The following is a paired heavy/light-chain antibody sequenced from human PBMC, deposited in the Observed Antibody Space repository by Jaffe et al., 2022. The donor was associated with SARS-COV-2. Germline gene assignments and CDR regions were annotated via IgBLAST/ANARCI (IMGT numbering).Heavy chain of an antibody. Sequence: QITLWESGPSLVKPTQTLTLTCTFSGFSLSTGGLGVGWIRQPPGKALEWLALIYWDDDKFYSPSLKSRLSIFKDASKNQVVLILTNVDPADTATYYCAHRRQQDRSSWSGSWFDPWGQGTLVTVSS. CDR1: GFSLSTGGLG. CDR2: IYWDDDK. D-gene: IGHD2-8*02. V-gene: IGHV2-5*02. CDR3: AHRRQQDRSSWSGSWFDP. J-gene: IGHJ5*02.
Light chain of an antibody. J-gene: IGKJ1*01. V-gene: IGKV1-5*03. Sequence: DIQMTQSPSTLSASVGDRVTITCRASQSINIWLAWYQQKPGKAPKLLIYKASTLESGVPSRFSGSGSGTEFTLTISSLQPDDFATYYCQQYNSYSTFGQGTKVEMK. CDR3: QQYNSYST. CDR1: QSINIW. CDR2: KAS.